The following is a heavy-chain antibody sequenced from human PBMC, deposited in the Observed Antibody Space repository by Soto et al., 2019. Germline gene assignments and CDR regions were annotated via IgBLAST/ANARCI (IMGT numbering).Heavy chain of an antibody. J-gene: IGHJ4*02. CDR3: ARDGEYYDSSVPFDY. D-gene: IGHD3-22*01. V-gene: IGHV4-59*01. CDR2: IYYSGST. Sequence: PSETLSLTCTVSGGSISSYYWSWIRQPPGKGLEWIGYIYYSGSTNYNPSLKSRVTISVDTSKNQFSLKLSSVTAADTAVYYCARDGEYYDSSVPFDYWGQGTLVTVSS. CDR1: GGSISSYY.